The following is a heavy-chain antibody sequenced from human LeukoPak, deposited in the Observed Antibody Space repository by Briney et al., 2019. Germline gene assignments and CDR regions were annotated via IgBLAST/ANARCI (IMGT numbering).Heavy chain of an antibody. V-gene: IGHV4-31*03. D-gene: IGHD4-11*01. CDR1: GGSISSGGYY. CDR2: IYYSGST. Sequence: PSETLSLTCTVSGGSISSGGYYWSWIRQHPGEGLEWIGYIYYSGSTYYNPSLKSRVTISVDTSKNQFSLKLSSVTAADTAVYYCARELYSDYVDYWGQGTLVTVSS. CDR3: ARELYSDYVDY. J-gene: IGHJ4*02.